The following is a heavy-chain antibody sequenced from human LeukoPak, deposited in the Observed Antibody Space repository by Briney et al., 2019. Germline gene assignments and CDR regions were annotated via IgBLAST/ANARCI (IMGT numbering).Heavy chain of an antibody. CDR3: ARERLWFGELGAFDI. V-gene: IGHV4-61*01. D-gene: IGHD3-10*01. CDR1: GGSISSGNYY. J-gene: IGHJ3*02. CDR2: IYYSGST. Sequence: SQTLSLTCTVSGGSISSGNYYWSWIRQPPGKGLEWIGYIYYSGSTNYNPSLKSRVTISVDTSKNQFSLKLSSVTAADTAVYYCARERLWFGELGAFDIWGQGTMVTVSS.